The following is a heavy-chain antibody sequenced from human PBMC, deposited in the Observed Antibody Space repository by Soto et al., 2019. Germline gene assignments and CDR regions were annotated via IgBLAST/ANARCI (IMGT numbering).Heavy chain of an antibody. D-gene: IGHD3-22*01. CDR1: VFTFSSYS. CDR3: ASGAYYYDSSAYYYY. J-gene: IGHJ4*02. V-gene: IGHV3-21*01. Sequence: PGGSLRLSCAASVFTFSSYSMNWVRQAPGKGLEWVSSISSSSSYIYYVKGRFTISRDNAKNSLYLQMNSLRAEDTAVYYCASGAYYYDSSAYYYYWGQGTLVTVS. CDR2: ISSSSSYI.